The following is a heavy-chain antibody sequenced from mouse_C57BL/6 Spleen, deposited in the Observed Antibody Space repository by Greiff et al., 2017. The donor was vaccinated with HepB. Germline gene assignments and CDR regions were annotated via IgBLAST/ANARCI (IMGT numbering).Heavy chain of an antibody. CDR3: ARHLDSSGLAWFAY. Sequence: EVQWVESGGDLVKPGGSLKLSCAASGFTFSSYGMSWVRQTPDKRLEWVATISSGGSYTYYPDSVKGRFTISRDNAKNTLYLQMSSLKSEDTAMYYCARHLDSSGLAWFAYWGQGTLVTVSA. CDR2: ISSGGSYT. CDR1: GFTFSSYG. D-gene: IGHD3-2*02. J-gene: IGHJ3*01. V-gene: IGHV5-6*01.